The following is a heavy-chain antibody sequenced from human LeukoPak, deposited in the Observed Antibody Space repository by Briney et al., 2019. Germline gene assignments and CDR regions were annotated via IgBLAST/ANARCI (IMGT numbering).Heavy chain of an antibody. D-gene: IGHD4-23*01. CDR1: GFTVSSNY. Sequence: GGSLRLSCAASGFTVSSNYMSWVRQAPGKGLEWVSVIYSGGSTYYADSVKGRFTISRDNSKNTLYLQMNSLRAEDTAVYYCARGEVAYSGGFYYYYYMDVWGKGTTVTVSS. CDR3: ARGEVAYSGGFYYYYYMDV. V-gene: IGHV3-53*01. CDR2: IYSGGST. J-gene: IGHJ6*03.